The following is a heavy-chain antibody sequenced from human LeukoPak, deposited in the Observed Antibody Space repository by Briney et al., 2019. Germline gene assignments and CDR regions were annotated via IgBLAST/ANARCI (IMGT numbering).Heavy chain of an antibody. CDR1: GYTFTSYG. V-gene: IGHV1-18*01. D-gene: IGHD3-22*01. CDR2: ISAYNGNT. Sequence: GASVKVSCKASGYTFTSYGISWVRQAPGQGLEWMGWISAYNGNTNYAQKLQGRVTMTTDTSTSTVYMELRSLRSDDTAVYYCARGLYDSSADYFDYWGQGTLVTVSS. J-gene: IGHJ4*02. CDR3: ARGLYDSSADYFDY.